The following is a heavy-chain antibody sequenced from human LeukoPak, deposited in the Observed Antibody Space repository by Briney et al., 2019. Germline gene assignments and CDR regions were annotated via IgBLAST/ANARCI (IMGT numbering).Heavy chain of an antibody. CDR1: GGSFSGYY. V-gene: IGHV4-34*01. Sequence: ASETLSLTCAVYGGSFSGYYWSWIRQPPGKGLEWIGEINHSGSTNYNPSLKGRVTISVDTSKNQFSLKLSSVTAADTAVYYCASFSSGWRGSWFDPWGQGTLVTVSS. CDR3: ASFSSGWRGSWFDP. D-gene: IGHD6-25*01. J-gene: IGHJ5*02. CDR2: INHSGST.